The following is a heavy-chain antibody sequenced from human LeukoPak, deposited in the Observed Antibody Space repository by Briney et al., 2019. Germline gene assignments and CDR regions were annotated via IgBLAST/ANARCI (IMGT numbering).Heavy chain of an antibody. D-gene: IGHD1/OR15-1a*01. CDR3: ARGAHNNVYPNWFDP. V-gene: IGHV1-8*01. J-gene: IGHJ5*02. CDR2: MNPNSGNT. Sequence: ASVKVSCKASGYTFTSYDINWVRQATGQGHEWMGWMNPNSGNTGYAQKFQGRVTMTRNTSISTAYMELSSLRSEDTAVYYCARGAHNNVYPNWFDPWGQGTLVTVSS. CDR1: GYTFTSYD.